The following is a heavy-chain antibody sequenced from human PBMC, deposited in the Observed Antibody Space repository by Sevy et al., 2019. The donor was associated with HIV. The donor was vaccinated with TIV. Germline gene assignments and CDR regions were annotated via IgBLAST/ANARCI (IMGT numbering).Heavy chain of an antibody. D-gene: IGHD6-13*01. CDR2: IKQDGSVK. V-gene: IGHV3-7*01. Sequence: GGSLRLSCAASGFSLNNYWMNWVRQAPGKGPEWVANIKQDGSVKYYVDSVKGRFTISRVNARNLLYLQMNSLRVEDTALYYCVRAIAAAGSFWGQGTLVTVSS. CDR1: GFSLNNYW. J-gene: IGHJ4*02. CDR3: VRAIAAAGSF.